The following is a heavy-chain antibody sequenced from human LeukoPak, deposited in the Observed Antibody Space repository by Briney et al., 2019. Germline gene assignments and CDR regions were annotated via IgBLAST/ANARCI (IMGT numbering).Heavy chain of an antibody. CDR3: ARVPTTIYYDSLGGYYFDY. CDR2: ISYDGSYE. D-gene: IGHD3-22*01. Sequence: GGSLRLSCAASGFSFSHYAMYWVRQAPGKGLEWVASISYDGSYEYYPDSVKGRFNISRENSKNTLYLQLNSLGAEDTAVYYCARVPTTIYYDSLGGYYFDYWGQGTLVTVSS. V-gene: IGHV3-30-3*01. J-gene: IGHJ4*02. CDR1: GFSFSHYA.